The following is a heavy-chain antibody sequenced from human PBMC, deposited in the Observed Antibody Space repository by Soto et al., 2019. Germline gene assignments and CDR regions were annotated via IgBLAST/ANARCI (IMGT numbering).Heavy chain of an antibody. Sequence: EVQLVESGGGLVQPGGSLRLSCAASGFTLSSYDIHWVRQATGEGLAWVSGIGSGGDTHYADSVKGRFIISREDGKNSLYLQMNNLRVGDTAVYYCTRKTTPPGMEVWGQGATVTVSS. CDR3: TRKTTPPGMEV. V-gene: IGHV3-13*01. CDR2: IGSGGDT. D-gene: IGHD4-17*01. J-gene: IGHJ6*02. CDR1: GFTLSSYD.